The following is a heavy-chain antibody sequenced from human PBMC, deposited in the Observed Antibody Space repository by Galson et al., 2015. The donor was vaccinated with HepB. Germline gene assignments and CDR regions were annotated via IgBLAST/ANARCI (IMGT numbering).Heavy chain of an antibody. CDR2: IVVGSGNT. V-gene: IGHV1-58*02. Sequence: SVKVSCKASGFTFTSSAMQWGRQARGQRLEWLGWIVVGSGNTNYAQKLQERVTITRDMSTSTAYMELSCLRSEDTAVYYCAAPYDFWSGYYKDYYGMDVWGQGTTVTVSS. J-gene: IGHJ6*02. CDR1: GFTFTSSA. D-gene: IGHD3-3*01. CDR3: AAPYDFWSGYYKDYYGMDV.